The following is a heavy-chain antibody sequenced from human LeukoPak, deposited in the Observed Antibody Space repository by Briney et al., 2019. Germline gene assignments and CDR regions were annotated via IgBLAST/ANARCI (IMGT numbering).Heavy chain of an antibody. CDR1: GFTFSNFW. CDR3: GRAMDV. Sequence: GGSLRLSCAASGFTFSNFWMHWVRQAPGKGLVWVALIYGDGSFTRYADSVKGRFTISRDNAKNSLYLQMDSLRADDTAVYYCGRAMDVWGQGTTVTVSS. CDR2: IYGDGSFT. J-gene: IGHJ6*02. V-gene: IGHV3-74*01.